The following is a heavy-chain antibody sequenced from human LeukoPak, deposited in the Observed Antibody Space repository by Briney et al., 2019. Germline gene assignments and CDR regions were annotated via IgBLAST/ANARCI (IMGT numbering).Heavy chain of an antibody. CDR1: GFTFSTYS. CDR3: TREKTGDWEYLYFDY. CDR2: ISSSSTNI. Sequence: GGSLRLSCAASGFTFSTYSINWVRQAPGKGLEWVSSISSSSTNIYYSDSVKGRFTISRDNAKNSLYLQMNSLRAEDTAVYYCTREKTGDWEYLYFDYWGQGTLVTVSS. V-gene: IGHV3-21*01. J-gene: IGHJ4*02. D-gene: IGHD2-21*02.